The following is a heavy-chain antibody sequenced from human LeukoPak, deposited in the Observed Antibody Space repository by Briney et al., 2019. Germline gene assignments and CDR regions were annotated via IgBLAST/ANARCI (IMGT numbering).Heavy chain of an antibody. Sequence: GGSLRLSCAPSGFSFDEYAMHWVRQAPGKGLEWVAFIAYDGGNIHYADSVKGRFTISRDNSRNTLYLQMNTLRPEDTAVYYCARDPPLGSGWPQTHFDYGARGPRVPVPS. CDR1: GFSFDEYA. J-gene: IGHJ4*02. CDR3: ARDPPLGSGWPQTHFDY. V-gene: IGHV3-30*04. D-gene: IGHD6-19*01. CDR2: IAYDGGNI.